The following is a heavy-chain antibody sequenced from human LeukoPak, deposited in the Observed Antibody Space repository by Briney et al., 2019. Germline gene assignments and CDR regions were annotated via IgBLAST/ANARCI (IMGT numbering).Heavy chain of an antibody. V-gene: IGHV3-23*01. J-gene: IGHJ5*02. Sequence: GGSLRLSCAASGFTFSSYAMSWVRQAPGKGLEWVSAISGSGGSTYYADSVKGRFTVSRDNSNNTLFLHMNSLRAEDTAVYYCAKAPMIVVTNNWFDPWGQGTLVTVSS. D-gene: IGHD3-22*01. CDR1: GFTFSSYA. CDR3: AKAPMIVVTNNWFDP. CDR2: ISGSGGST.